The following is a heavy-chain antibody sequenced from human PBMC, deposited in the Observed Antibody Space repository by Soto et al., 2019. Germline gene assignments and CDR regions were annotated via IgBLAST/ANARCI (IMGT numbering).Heavy chain of an antibody. D-gene: IGHD6-19*01. Sequence: QVQLQESGPGLVKPSETLSLTCTVSGGSMSSYYWSWIRQPPGKGLEWIGYIYYSGSTNYNPSLKSRVTISVDTSMNQFSLKLSSVSAADTAVYYCARDLTAGRAFDIWGQGTMVTVSS. J-gene: IGHJ3*02. CDR2: IYYSGST. CDR1: GGSMSSYY. V-gene: IGHV4-59*01. CDR3: ARDLTAGRAFDI.